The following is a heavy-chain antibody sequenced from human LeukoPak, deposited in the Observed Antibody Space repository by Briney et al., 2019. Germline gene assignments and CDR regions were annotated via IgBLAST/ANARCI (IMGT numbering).Heavy chain of an antibody. CDR3: ARQSYYYDSSGYPTDY. Sequence: PSETLSLTCTVSGGSISSSSYYWGWIRQPPGKGLEWIGSIYYSGSTCYNPSLKSRVTISVDTSKNQFSLKLSSVTAADTAVYYCARQSYYYDSSGYPTDYWGQGTLVTVSS. J-gene: IGHJ4*02. D-gene: IGHD3-22*01. CDR1: GGSISSSSYY. V-gene: IGHV4-39*01. CDR2: IYYSGST.